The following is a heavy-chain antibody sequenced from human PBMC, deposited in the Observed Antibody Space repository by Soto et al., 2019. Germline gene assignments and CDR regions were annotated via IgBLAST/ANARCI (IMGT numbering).Heavy chain of an antibody. D-gene: IGHD6-13*01. J-gene: IGHJ6*02. CDR3: ARDIAGSSGHYGMDV. Sequence: PSETLSLTFTVSDGSINSYYWSWLRQPPGKGLEWIGYTYHSGSTNYNPSLKSRVTISVDKSKNQFSLKLSSVTAADTAVYYCARDIAGSSGHYGMDVWGQGTTVTVSS. V-gene: IGHV4-59*12. CDR2: TYHSGST. CDR1: DGSINSYY.